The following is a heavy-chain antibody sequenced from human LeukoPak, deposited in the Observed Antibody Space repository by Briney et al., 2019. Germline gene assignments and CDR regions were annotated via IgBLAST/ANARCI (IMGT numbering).Heavy chain of an antibody. CDR3: AREGGGVLWFGEGEFDY. V-gene: IGHV1-46*01. CDR1: GYTFINNW. Sequence: ASVKVSCKASGYTFINNWMHWVRQAPGQGLEWIGLINPTGTGTLYAQKFQGRVTMTRNTSISTAYMELSSLRSEDTAVYYCAREGGGVLWFGEGEFDYWGQGTLVTVSS. D-gene: IGHD3-10*01. CDR2: INPTGTGT. J-gene: IGHJ4*02.